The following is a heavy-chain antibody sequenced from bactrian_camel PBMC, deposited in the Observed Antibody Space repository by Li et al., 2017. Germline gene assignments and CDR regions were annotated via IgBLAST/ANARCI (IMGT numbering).Heavy chain of an antibody. CDR2: MYTVAVGSSP. Sequence: VQLVESGGGSVEAGGSLRLSCAASGNRYSGKCIGWFRQAPGKEREGVSAMYTVAVGSSPYLADSVKGRFTISYDNRENTLYLQMNNLKPEDTAVYYCATSKIYHITVVPGNGECWDYEHNYWGQGTQVTVS. J-gene: IGHJ4*01. CDR1: GNRYSGKC. D-gene: IGHD1*01. V-gene: IGHV3S31*01. CDR3: ATSKIYHITVVPGNGECWDYEHNY.